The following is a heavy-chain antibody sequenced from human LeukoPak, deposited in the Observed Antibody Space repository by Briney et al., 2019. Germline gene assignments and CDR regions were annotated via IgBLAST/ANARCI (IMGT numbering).Heavy chain of an antibody. CDR1: GYTFTSYD. CDR2: MNPNSGNT. V-gene: IGHV1-8*03. D-gene: IGHD3-16*01. CDR3: ARNRLMSGDDAFVI. Sequence: ASVKVSCKASGYTFTSYDINWVRQATGQGLEWMGWMNPNSGNTGYAQKFQGRVTITRNTSISTAYMELSSLRSEDTAVYYCARNRLMSGDDAFVIWGQGTMVTVSS. J-gene: IGHJ3*02.